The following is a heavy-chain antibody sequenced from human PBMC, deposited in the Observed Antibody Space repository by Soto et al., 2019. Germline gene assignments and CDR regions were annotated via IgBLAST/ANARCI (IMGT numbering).Heavy chain of an antibody. J-gene: IGHJ3*02. CDR1: GGSISSGTSY. Sequence: SETLSLTCTVSGGSISSGTSYWSWIRQRPGKGLEWIGYIFYSGSFYYTPSLRGRVMILADTSKNQFTLRLGSVTAADTAVYYCARRVVVVAATHDAFDIWGQGTMVTVSS. V-gene: IGHV4-31*03. CDR3: ARRVVVVAATHDAFDI. CDR2: IFYSGSF. D-gene: IGHD2-15*01.